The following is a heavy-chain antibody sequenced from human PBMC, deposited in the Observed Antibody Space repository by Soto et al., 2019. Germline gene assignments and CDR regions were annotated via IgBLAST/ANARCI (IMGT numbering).Heavy chain of an antibody. CDR2: INRRSTYT. CDR3: ATGTYHADDVYDI. J-gene: IGHJ3*02. Sequence: GGSLRLSCAASGLSFSDNFMSWIRQAPGKGLEFVSYINRRSTYTDYADSVRGRFTISRDNAKNSLYLEMNSLRVEDTAIYYCATGTYHADDVYDIWGQGTLVTVSS. CDR1: GLSFSDNF. V-gene: IGHV3-11*03. D-gene: IGHD1-26*01.